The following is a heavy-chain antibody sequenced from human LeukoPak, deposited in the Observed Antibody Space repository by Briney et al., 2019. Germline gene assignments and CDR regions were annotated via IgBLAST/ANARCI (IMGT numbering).Heavy chain of an antibody. D-gene: IGHD3-10*01. J-gene: IGHJ4*02. V-gene: IGHV3-33*01. CDR3: ARDGVGYYGSGSYYNRYFDY. Sequence: PGGSLRLSCAASGFTFSSYGMHWVRQAPGKGLEWVAVIWYDGSNKYYADSVKGRFTIPRDNSKNTLYLQMNSLRAEDTAVYYCARDGVGYYGSGSYYNRYFDYWGQGTLVTVSS. CDR1: GFTFSSYG. CDR2: IWYDGSNK.